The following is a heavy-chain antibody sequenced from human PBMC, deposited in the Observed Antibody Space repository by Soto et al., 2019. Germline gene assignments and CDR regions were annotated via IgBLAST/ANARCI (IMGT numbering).Heavy chain of an antibody. CDR3: ARGWLPSPNLRFDP. Sequence: SETLSLTCTVSGGSVSSRNYYWSWIRQPPGKGLEWIGYLYYSGSTNYNPSLKSRVTTSADASKNQFSLKLSSVAAADTAVYYCARGWLPSPNLRFDPWGQGILVTVSS. CDR1: GGSVSSRNYY. D-gene: IGHD3-22*01. V-gene: IGHV4-61*01. J-gene: IGHJ5*02. CDR2: LYYSGST.